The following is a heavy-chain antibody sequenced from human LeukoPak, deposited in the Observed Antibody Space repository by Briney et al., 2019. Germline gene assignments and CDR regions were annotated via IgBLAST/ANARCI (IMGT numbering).Heavy chain of an antibody. D-gene: IGHD6-13*01. CDR1: GGSFSGYY. CDR3: ARGRQPLVRYYYYGMDV. J-gene: IGHJ6*02. CDR2: INHSGST. Sequence: SETLSLTCAVYGGSFSGYYWSWIRQPPGKGLEWIGEINHSGSTNYNPSLKSRVTISVDTSKNQFSLKLSSVTAADTAVYYCARGRQPLVRYYYYGMDVWGQGTTVTVSS. V-gene: IGHV4-34*01.